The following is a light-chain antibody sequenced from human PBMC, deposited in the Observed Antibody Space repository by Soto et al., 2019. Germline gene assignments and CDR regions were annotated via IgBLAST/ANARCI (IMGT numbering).Light chain of an antibody. V-gene: IGKV1-9*01. Sequence: IQLTQSPSSLSASVGDRVTITCRASQGISSYLAWYQQKPGKAPNLLIYDASTLHSGVPSRFSGGGSGTDFTLTISSLQPEDFATYYCQQLNFYPFTFGGGTKVEIK. CDR3: QQLNFYPFT. J-gene: IGKJ4*01. CDR1: QGISSY. CDR2: DAS.